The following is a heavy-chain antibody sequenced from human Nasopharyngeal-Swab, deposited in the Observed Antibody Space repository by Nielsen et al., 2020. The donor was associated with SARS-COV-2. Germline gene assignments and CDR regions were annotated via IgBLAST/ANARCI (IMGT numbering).Heavy chain of an antibody. Sequence: SETLSLTCTVSGGSISSYYWSWIRQPPGKGLEWIGYIYYSGSTNYNPSLKSRVTISVDTSKNQFSLKLSSVTAADTAVYYCARQLDYYASSGYYLRYFDYWGQGTLVTVSS. V-gene: IGHV4-59*08. CDR3: ARQLDYYASSGYYLRYFDY. CDR2: IYYSGST. CDR1: GGSISSYY. D-gene: IGHD3-22*01. J-gene: IGHJ4*02.